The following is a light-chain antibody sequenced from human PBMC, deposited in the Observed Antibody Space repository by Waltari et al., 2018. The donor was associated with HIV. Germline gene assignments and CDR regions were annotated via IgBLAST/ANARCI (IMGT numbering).Light chain of an antibody. Sequence: QSALTQPASVSGSPGQSITISCTGTSSDVGGYNLVSWYQPHPGKAPKLMIYEVSKRPSGVSNRFSGSKSGNTASLTISGLQAEDEADYYCCAYAGSTTYVIFGGGTKLTVL. V-gene: IGLV2-23*02. CDR1: SSDVGGYNL. CDR3: CAYAGSTTYVI. CDR2: EVS. J-gene: IGLJ2*01.